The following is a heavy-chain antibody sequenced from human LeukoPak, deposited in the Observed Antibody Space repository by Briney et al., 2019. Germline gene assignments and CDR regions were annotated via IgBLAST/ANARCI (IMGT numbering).Heavy chain of an antibody. D-gene: IGHD3-3*01. CDR1: GGSISSYY. J-gene: IGHJ3*02. V-gene: IGHV4-59*12. Sequence: SETLSLTCTVSGGSISSYYWSWIRKPPGQGQEWVGYIYYSGSTNYNPSLKSRVTISVDTSKNQFSLKLSSVTAADTAVYYCAMRNYDFWSGYYWPFDIWGQGTMVTVSS. CDR2: IYYSGST. CDR3: AMRNYDFWSGYYWPFDI.